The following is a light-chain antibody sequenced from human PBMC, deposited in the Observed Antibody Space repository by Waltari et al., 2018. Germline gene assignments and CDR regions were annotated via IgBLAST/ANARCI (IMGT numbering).Light chain of an antibody. V-gene: IGKV3-15*01. CDR2: DAS. CDR3: QQYSDGTPWT. Sequence: CRATQSIGNNLALYQQRPGQAPRLLIYDASTRPTGVSGRFTGSGSGTEFSLTISGLQSEDFAIYYCQQYSDGTPWTFGQGTKVEI. J-gene: IGKJ1*01. CDR1: QSIGNN.